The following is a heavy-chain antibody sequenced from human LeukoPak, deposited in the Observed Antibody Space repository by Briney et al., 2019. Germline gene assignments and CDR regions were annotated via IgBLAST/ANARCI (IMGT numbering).Heavy chain of an antibody. V-gene: IGHV3-7*01. CDR1: GVTLSSNY. D-gene: IGHD6-19*01. CDR2: IRQDGSEK. J-gene: IGHJ4*02. CDR3: AGGVAVANFDY. Sequence: GCPRVSSAPPGVTLSSNYVSSVRPTLREGVGWVANIRQDGSEKYYVDSVKGRFTIYGDNAKNSLYLQMNSLRAEDTAVYYCAGGVAVANFDYWGQGTLVTVSS.